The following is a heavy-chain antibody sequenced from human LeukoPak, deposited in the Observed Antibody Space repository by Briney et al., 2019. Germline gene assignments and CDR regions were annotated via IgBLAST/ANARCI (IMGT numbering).Heavy chain of an antibody. D-gene: IGHD6-25*01. CDR2: MNPNSGNT. Sequence: ASVKVSCKASGYTFTSYDINWVRQATGQGLEWMGWMNPNSGNTGYAQKFQGRVTITRDTSASTAYMELSSLRSEDTAVYYCARASAAGWFDPWGQGTLVTVSS. CDR1: GYTFTSYD. J-gene: IGHJ5*02. V-gene: IGHV1-8*01. CDR3: ARASAAGWFDP.